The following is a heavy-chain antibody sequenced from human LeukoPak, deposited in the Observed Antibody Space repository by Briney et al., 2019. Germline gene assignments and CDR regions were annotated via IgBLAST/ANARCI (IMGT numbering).Heavy chain of an antibody. Sequence: PGGCLRLSCAASGFTFSSYEMNWVRQAPGKGLEWVSYISSSGSTIYYADSVKGRFTISRDNAKNSLYLQMNSLRAEDTAVYYCARFNTHLFGVVIIGRGYGMDVWGQGTTVTVSS. CDR3: ARFNTHLFGVVIIGRGYGMDV. CDR2: ISSSGSTI. CDR1: GFTFSSYE. V-gene: IGHV3-48*03. J-gene: IGHJ6*02. D-gene: IGHD3-3*01.